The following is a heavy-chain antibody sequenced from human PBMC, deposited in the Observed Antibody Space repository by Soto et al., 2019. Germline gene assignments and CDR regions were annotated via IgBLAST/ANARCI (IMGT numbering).Heavy chain of an antibody. CDR1: GYTFTSYG. D-gene: IGHD1-1*01. J-gene: IGHJ4*01. CDR2: ISAHNGNT. Sequence: QVHLVQSGAEVKKPGASVKVSCKASGYTFTSYGITWGRQAPGQGLEWMGWISAHNGNTDYAQKLQGRVIVTRDTSTSTAYMERRGLISDDTAVYYCARGRYGDYWGHGALVTVSS. V-gene: IGHV1-18*01. CDR3: ARGRYGDY.